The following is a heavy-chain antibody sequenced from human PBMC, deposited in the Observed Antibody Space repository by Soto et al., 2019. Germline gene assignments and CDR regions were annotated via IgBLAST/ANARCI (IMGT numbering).Heavy chain of an antibody. V-gene: IGHV1-18*01. CDR1: GYTFTSYG. Sequence: ASVKVSCKASGYTFTSYGISWVRQAPGQGLEWMGWISAYNGNTNYAQKLQGRVTMTTDTSTSTAYMELRSLRSDDTAVYYCARDPSITIFVVVIVGPQFDPWGQGTLVTVST. J-gene: IGHJ5*02. CDR3: ARDPSITIFVVVIVGPQFDP. D-gene: IGHD3-3*01. CDR2: ISAYNGNT.